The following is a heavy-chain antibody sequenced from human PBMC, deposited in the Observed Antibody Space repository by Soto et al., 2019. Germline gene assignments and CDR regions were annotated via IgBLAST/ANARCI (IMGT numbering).Heavy chain of an antibody. Sequence: ASVKVSCKASGYTFTSYDINWVRQATGQGLEWMGWMNPNSGNTGYAQKFQGRVTMTRNTPISTAYMELSSLRSEDTAVYYCARIRYSGYGYYGMDVWGQGTTVTVSS. CDR2: MNPNSGNT. CDR1: GYTFTSYD. J-gene: IGHJ6*02. CDR3: ARIRYSGYGYYGMDV. D-gene: IGHD5-12*01. V-gene: IGHV1-8*01.